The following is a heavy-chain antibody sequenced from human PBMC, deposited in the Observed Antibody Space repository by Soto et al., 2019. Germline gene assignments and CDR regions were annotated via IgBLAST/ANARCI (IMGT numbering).Heavy chain of an antibody. CDR1: GDTFTSYY. CDR2: INPHGGST. J-gene: IGHJ4*01. CDR3: ARDPNLYCSGTDCYVY. V-gene: IGHV1-46*01. D-gene: IGHD2-2*01. Sequence: ASVKVSCKAPGDTFTSYYLNWVRQAPGQGLEWMGVINPHGGSTKYAQKFQGRFIISRDNARNSLFLQMSNLRAEDTAVYYCARDPNLYCSGTDCYVYWGHGTLVTVSS.